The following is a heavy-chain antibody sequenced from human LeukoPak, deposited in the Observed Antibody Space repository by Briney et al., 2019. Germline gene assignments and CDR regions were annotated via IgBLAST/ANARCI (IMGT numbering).Heavy chain of an antibody. Sequence: GGSLRLSCAASGFTFSDYYMSWVRQAPGKGLEWVSAISGSGGSTYYADSVKGRFTISRDNSKNTLYLQMNSLRAEDTAVYYCAKLGPDSGSYGGYFDYWGQGTLVTVSS. CDR3: AKLGPDSGSYGGYFDY. CDR2: ISGSGGST. V-gene: IGHV3-23*01. D-gene: IGHD1-26*01. CDR1: GFTFSDYY. J-gene: IGHJ4*02.